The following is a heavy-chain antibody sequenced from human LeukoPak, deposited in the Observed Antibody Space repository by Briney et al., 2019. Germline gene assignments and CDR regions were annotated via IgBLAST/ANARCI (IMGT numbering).Heavy chain of an antibody. CDR2: IYPGDSDT. J-gene: IGHJ4*02. D-gene: IGHD3-10*01. V-gene: IGHV5-51*01. CDR1: GYSFTSYW. CDR3: ARERGGQFIGSGSYYPH. Sequence: GESLKISCKGSGYSFTSYWIGWVRQMPGKGLEWMGIIYPGDSDTRYSPSFQGQVTISADKSISTAYLQWSSLKASDTAMYYCARERGGQFIGSGSYYPHWGQGTLVTVSS.